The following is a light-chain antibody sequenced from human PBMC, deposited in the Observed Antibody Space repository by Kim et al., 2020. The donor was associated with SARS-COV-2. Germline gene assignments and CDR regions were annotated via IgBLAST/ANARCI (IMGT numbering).Light chain of an antibody. CDR2: GAS. V-gene: IGKV3D-15*01. CDR3: QQYGNWPPYN. CDR1: QSVGFN. Sequence: EVVMTQSPVTLSVSSGDRATLSCRASQSVGFNLAWYQLISGQALRLLIHGASIMATGIPVRFSCSGSGTEFTLTISGLQSEEFAVYSFQQYGNWPPYNFGHMNKL. J-gene: IGKJ2*01.